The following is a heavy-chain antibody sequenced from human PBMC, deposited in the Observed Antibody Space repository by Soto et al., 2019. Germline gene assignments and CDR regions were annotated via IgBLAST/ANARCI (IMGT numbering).Heavy chain of an antibody. CDR2: IYYRGTT. J-gene: IGHJ4*02. CDR1: GGFTSNRY. D-gene: IGHD2-2*01. Sequence: SETRSLTWSVSGGFTSNRYCTLIGMPPGQGPEWIGCIYYRGTTNYNASFNSRVTISVDTSKNQFSLKLTSVTTADTAVYYCARGGGSPYHDHEFDYWGQGILVTVS. CDR3: ARGGGSPYHDHEFDY. V-gene: IGHV4-59*11.